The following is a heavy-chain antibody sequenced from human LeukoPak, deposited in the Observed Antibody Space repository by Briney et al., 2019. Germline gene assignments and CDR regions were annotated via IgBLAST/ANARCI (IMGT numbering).Heavy chain of an antibody. V-gene: IGHV3-20*04. J-gene: IGHJ5*02. Sequence: PGGSLRLSCAASGFTFYDYGMSWGRQGPGKGLEWVSGINWNGGNTGYADSVKGRFTIFRDNAKNSLYLEMDSLRVEDTALYYCARTSDGNWFDPWGQGTPVTVSS. CDR3: ARTSDGNWFDP. CDR1: GFTFYDYG. CDR2: INWNGGNT. D-gene: IGHD1-26*01.